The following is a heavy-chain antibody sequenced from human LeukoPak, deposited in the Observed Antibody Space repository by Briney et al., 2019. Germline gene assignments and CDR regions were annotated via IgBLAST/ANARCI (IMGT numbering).Heavy chain of an antibody. CDR3: ATGHYDSSGYH. CDR1: GFTFSSYG. Sequence: PGGSLRLSCAASGFTFSSYGMHWVRQAPGKGLEWVAVIWYDGSNKYYADSVKGRFTISRDNSKNTLYLQMNSLRAEDTAVYYCATGHYDSSGYHWGQGTLVTVSS. D-gene: IGHD3-22*01. J-gene: IGHJ4*02. V-gene: IGHV3-33*01. CDR2: IWYDGSNK.